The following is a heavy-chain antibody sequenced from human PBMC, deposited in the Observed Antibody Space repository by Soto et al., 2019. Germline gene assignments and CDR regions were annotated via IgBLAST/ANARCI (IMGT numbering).Heavy chain of an antibody. V-gene: IGHV4-39*01. J-gene: IGHJ6*02. CDR3: ARHLAAAVSGNYYYGMDV. D-gene: IGHD6-13*01. CDR2: IYYSGST. CDR1: GGSISSSSYY. Sequence: SATLSLTCTVSGGSISSSSYYWGWIRQPPGKGLEWIGSIYYSGSTYYNPSLKSRVTISVDTSKNQFSLKLSSVTAADTAVYYCARHLAAAVSGNYYYGMDVWVQGTTVT.